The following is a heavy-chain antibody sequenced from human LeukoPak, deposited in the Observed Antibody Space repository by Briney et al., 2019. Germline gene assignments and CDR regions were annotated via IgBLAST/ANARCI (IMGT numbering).Heavy chain of an antibody. D-gene: IGHD6-6*01. CDR1: RYTFTGYY. CDR2: INPNSGGT. J-gene: IGHJ4*02. V-gene: IGHV1-2*02. CDR3: ARETIAAPHY. Sequence: ASVKVSCKASRYTFTGYYMHWVRQAPGQGLEWMGWINPNSGGTNYAQKFQGRVTMTRDTSISTAYMELSRLRSDDTAMYYCARETIAAPHYWGQGTLVTVSS.